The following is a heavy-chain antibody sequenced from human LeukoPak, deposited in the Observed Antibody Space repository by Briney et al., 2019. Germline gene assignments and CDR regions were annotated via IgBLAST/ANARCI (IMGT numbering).Heavy chain of an antibody. CDR3: AKVSAHGSGSPYDY. CDR2: ISGSGGST. D-gene: IGHD3-10*01. Sequence: GGSLRLSCAASGFTFSSYAMSWVRQAPGKGLEWVSAISGSGGSTYYADSVKGRFTISRDNSKNTLYLQMNSLRAEDTAVYYCAKVSAHGSGSPYDYWGQGTLVTVSS. V-gene: IGHV3-23*01. CDR1: GFTFSSYA. J-gene: IGHJ4*02.